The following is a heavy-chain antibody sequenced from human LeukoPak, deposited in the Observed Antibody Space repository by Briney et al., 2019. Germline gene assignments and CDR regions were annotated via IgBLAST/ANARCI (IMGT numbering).Heavy chain of an antibody. CDR1: GFTVSSNY. CDR2: IYSGGST. CDR3: ARKRAAYCSGGSCYSFLDY. Sequence: GGSLRLSCAASGFTVSSNYMSWVRQAPGKGLEWVSVIYSGGSTYYADSVKGRFTISRDNSKNTLYLQMNSLRAEDTAVYYCARKRAAYCSGGSCYSFLDYWGQGTLVTVSS. D-gene: IGHD2-15*01. J-gene: IGHJ4*02. V-gene: IGHV3-53*01.